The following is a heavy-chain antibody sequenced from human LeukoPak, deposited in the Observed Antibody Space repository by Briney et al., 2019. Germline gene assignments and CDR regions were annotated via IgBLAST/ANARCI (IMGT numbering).Heavy chain of an antibody. V-gene: IGHV1-69*04. CDR1: GGTFSSYA. Sequence: ASVKVSCKASGGTFSSYAISWVRQAPGQGLEWMGRIIPILGIANYAQKFQGRVTITADKSTSTAYMELSGLRSEDTAVYYCARDKTYCSGGSCSFYYYYGMDVWGQGTTVTVSS. CDR2: IIPILGIA. CDR3: ARDKTYCSGGSCSFYYYYGMDV. J-gene: IGHJ6*02. D-gene: IGHD2-15*01.